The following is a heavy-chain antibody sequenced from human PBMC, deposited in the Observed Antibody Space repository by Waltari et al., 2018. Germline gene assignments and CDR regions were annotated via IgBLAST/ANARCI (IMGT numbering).Heavy chain of an antibody. CDR3: TRGHYSSSWYGDY. CDR2: ISSSSSYI. D-gene: IGHD6-13*01. CDR1: GFTFSSYS. V-gene: IGHV3-21*01. Sequence: EVQLVESGGGLVKPGGSLRLYCAASGFTFSSYSMNWVRQAPGKGLEWVSSISSSSSYIYYADSVKGRFTISRDNAKNSLYLQMNSLRAEDTAVYYCTRGHYSSSWYGDYWGQGTLVTVSS. J-gene: IGHJ4*02.